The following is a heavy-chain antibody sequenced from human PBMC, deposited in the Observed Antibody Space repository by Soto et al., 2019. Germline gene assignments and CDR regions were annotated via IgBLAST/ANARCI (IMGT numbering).Heavy chain of an antibody. J-gene: IGHJ5*02. CDR3: ATDWVYAPRWWFDP. CDR1: GYTLTELS. Sequence: ASVKGSCKVSGYTLTELSMHWVRQAPGKGLEWMGGFDPEDGETIYAQKFQGRVTMTEDTSTDTAYMELSSLRSEDTAVYYCATDWVYAPRWWFDPWGQGTLVTVSS. CDR2: FDPEDGET. V-gene: IGHV1-24*01. D-gene: IGHD2-8*01.